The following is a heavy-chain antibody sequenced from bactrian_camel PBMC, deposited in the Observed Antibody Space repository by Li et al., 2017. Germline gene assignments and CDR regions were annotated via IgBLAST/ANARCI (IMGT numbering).Heavy chain of an antibody. CDR1: GSGYISGTAC. J-gene: IGHJ4*01. V-gene: IGHV3S54*01. CDR2: IAPATGTT. D-gene: IGHD2*01. Sequence: HVQLVESGGGSVNAGGSLTLSCAASGSGYISGTACMGWFRQVPGKEREGVAAIAPATGTTFYSDSVKGRFTISHVNAYNTLHLQMNSLKAEDTAVYYCAADLGWCGSRPLQREFRNWGQGTQVTVS. CDR3: AADLGWCGSRPLQREFRN.